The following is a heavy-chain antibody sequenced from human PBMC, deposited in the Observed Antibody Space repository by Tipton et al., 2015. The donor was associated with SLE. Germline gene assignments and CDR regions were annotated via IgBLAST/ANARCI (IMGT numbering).Heavy chain of an antibody. J-gene: IGHJ3*01. CDR1: LYSIGSGFY. D-gene: IGHD3-10*01. CDR3: ARHLGVIVAFEV. CDR2: MHHNGST. Sequence: TLSLTCTVSLYSIGSGFYWDWVRQAPGKGLEWVATMHHNGSTYYNPSLRSRVAVSMDTSRNQFSLRLKSVTAADTAVYYCARHLGVIVAFEVWGQGTVLTVSS. V-gene: IGHV4-38-2*02.